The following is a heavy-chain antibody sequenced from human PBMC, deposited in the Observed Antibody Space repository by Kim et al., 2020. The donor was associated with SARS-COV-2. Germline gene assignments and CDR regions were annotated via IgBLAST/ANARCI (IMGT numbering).Heavy chain of an antibody. V-gene: IGHV4-59*12. CDR3: ARCASDLLDYSGNDYF. Sequence: SETLSLTCSVSGFSISNYYWSWVRQPPGKGLEWFGGIYYNANTTHNPSLTRGVTRLTIAPNNQYSTMWLPVTTANTADTSLARCASDLLDYSGNDYF. J-gene: IGHJ4*01. D-gene: IGHD3-10*01. CDR2: IYYNANT. CDR1: GFSISNYY.